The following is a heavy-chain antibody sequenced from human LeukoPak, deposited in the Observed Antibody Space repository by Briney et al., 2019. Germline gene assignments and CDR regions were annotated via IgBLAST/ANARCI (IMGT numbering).Heavy chain of an antibody. CDR3: ARESDIGKDFDC. D-gene: IGHD2-15*01. J-gene: IGHJ4*02. V-gene: IGHV1-46*01. Sequence: ASVKVSCKASGYTFTYYYIHLVRQAPAQGLEWMGIINPSNGNTNYAQKFQGRVTMTRDTSTSTVYMELSSLGSEDTAVYYCARESDIGKDFDCWGQGTLVTVSS. CDR1: GYTFTYYY. CDR2: INPSNGNT.